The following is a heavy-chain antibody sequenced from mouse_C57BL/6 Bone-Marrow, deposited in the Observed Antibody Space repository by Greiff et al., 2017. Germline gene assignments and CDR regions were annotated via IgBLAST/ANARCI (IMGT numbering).Heavy chain of an antibody. CDR1: GFTFSSYA. J-gene: IGHJ4*01. D-gene: IGHD2-5*01. Sequence: EVQLVESGGGLVKPGGSLKLSCAASGFTFSSYAMSWVRQTPEKRLEWVATISDGGSYTYYPDNVKGRFTISRDNAKNNLYLQMSHLKFEDTAMYYCARVSTIVTPYAMDYWGQGTSVTVSS. CDR2: ISDGGSYT. V-gene: IGHV5-4*01. CDR3: ARVSTIVTPYAMDY.